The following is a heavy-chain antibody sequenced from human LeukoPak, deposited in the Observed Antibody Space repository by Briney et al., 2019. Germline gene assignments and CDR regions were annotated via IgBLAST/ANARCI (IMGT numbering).Heavy chain of an antibody. V-gene: IGHV4-39*01. CDR1: GGSISSSSYY. D-gene: IGHD3-22*01. CDR2: IYYSGST. J-gene: IGHJ4*02. Sequence: KPSETLSLTCTVSGGSISSSSYYWGWIRQPPGKGLEWIGSIYYSGSTYYNPSLKSRVTISVDTSKNQFSLKLSSVTAADTAVYYCARRGGYYDSSGCFDYWGQGTLVTVSS. CDR3: ARRGGYYDSSGCFDY.